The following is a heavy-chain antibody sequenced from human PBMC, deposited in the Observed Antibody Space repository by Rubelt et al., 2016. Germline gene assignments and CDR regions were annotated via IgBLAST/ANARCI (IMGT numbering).Heavy chain of an antibody. CDR1: GGSITSYY. D-gene: IGHD1-26*01. Sequence: QVQLQESGPGLVKPSETLSLTCPVSGGSITSYYWTWIRQPPGKGLEWIGYIYYSGSTNYNPSLKSRVPISVTTSKHQVSLKLSSARPADTAVYYCAGVQKPVVVGYWYYYGMDVWGQGTTVTVSS. CDR3: AGVQKPVVVGYWYYYGMDV. CDR2: IYYSGST. V-gene: IGHV4-59*08. J-gene: IGHJ6*02.